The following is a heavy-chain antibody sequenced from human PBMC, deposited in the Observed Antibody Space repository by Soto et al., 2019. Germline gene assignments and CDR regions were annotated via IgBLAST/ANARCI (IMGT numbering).Heavy chain of an antibody. J-gene: IGHJ4*02. CDR1: GFTFNSYS. Sequence: PGESLRLSCAGSGFTFNSYSMNWVRQAPGKGLEWVSSISSSSYIYYADSVKGRFTISRDNAKNSLYLQMNSLRAEDTAVYYCARDLAPTMTTVVTGWGQGT. V-gene: IGHV3-21*01. CDR3: ARDLAPTMTTVVTG. D-gene: IGHD4-17*01. CDR2: ISSSSYI.